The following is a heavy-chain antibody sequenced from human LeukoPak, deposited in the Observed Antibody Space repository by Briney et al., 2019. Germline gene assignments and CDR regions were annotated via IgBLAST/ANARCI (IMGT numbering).Heavy chain of an antibody. D-gene: IGHD3-10*01. CDR3: AKDRGDYFDY. CDR1: GGTFSSFT. CDR2: IIPDFGTT. V-gene: IGHV1-69*13. J-gene: IGHJ4*02. Sequence: SVRVSCKASGGTFSSFTISWMRQAPGQGLEWMGGIIPDFGTTYNGQKFQGRLTVTADESTDTAYMNRRGLTSEDTAVYYCAKDRGDYFDYWGQGTPVTVSS.